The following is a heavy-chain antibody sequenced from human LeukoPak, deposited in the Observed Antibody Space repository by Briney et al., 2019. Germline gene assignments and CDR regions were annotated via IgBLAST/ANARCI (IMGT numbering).Heavy chain of an antibody. CDR1: GYTFTTYA. Sequence: ASVKVSCKASGYTFTTYAMNWVRQAPGQGLEWMGWINTNTGNPTYAQGFTGRFVFSLDTSVSTAYLQISSLKAEDTAVYYCARKSGIDWSKSGYYYYGMDVWGQGTTVTVSS. J-gene: IGHJ6*02. V-gene: IGHV7-4-1*02. CDR2: INTNTGNP. D-gene: IGHD3-9*01. CDR3: ARKSGIDWSKSGYYYYGMDV.